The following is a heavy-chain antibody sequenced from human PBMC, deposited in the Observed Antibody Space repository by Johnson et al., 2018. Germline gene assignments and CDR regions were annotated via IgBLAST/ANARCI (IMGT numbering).Heavy chain of an antibody. Sequence: EVQLVESGGGVVQPGRSXRLSCAASGFTVSSNYMSWVRQAPGKGLEWVSVIYSGGSTYYADSVKGRFTISRDNSKNPLYLQMNSLRAEDTAVDHCARDALAPIVGATYAFDIWGQGTMVTVSS. CDR3: ARDALAPIVGATYAFDI. D-gene: IGHD1-26*01. J-gene: IGHJ3*02. CDR1: GFTVSSNY. CDR2: IYSGGST. V-gene: IGHV3-53*01.